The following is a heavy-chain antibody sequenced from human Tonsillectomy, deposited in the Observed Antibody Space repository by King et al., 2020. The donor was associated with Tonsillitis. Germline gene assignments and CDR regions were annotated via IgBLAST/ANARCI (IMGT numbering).Heavy chain of an antibody. V-gene: IGHV3-30*18. D-gene: IGHD3-3*01. CDR1: GFTFSNYA. J-gene: IGHJ4*02. Sequence: VQLVESGGGVVQPGRSLRLSCAASGFTFSNYAMHRVRQAPGKGLEWVAVISYDGSNKYYADSVKGRFTFSRDDSKNTLYLQMNSLRAEDTAVYYCAKAGYDFWSISYWGQGTLVTVSS. CDR3: AKAGYDFWSISY. CDR2: ISYDGSNK.